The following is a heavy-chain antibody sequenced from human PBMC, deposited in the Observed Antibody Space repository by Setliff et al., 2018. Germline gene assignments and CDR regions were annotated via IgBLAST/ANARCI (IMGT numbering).Heavy chain of an antibody. CDR1: GFTFSSYS. CDR2: ISGSGDNT. D-gene: IGHD2-8*02. Sequence: GGSLRLSCAASGFTFSSYSMNWVRQAPGKGLEWVSAISGSGDNTQYADSVKGRFTISRDNSDNTLYLQMNSLRDADTAIYYCVKGTLPYCTGPTCYPLDHWGQGTLVTVSS. V-gene: IGHV3-23*01. J-gene: IGHJ4*02. CDR3: VKGTLPYCTGPTCYPLDH.